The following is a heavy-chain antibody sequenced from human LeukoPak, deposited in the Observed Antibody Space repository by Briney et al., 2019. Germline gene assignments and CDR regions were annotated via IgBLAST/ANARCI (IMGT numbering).Heavy chain of an antibody. D-gene: IGHD6-13*01. CDR3: ARHMTAAGTSYYFDY. Sequence: GESLKISCKGSGYSFTSYWIGWVRQMPGKGLEWMGIIYPGDSDTRYSPSFQGQVTISADKSISTAYLQWSSLKASDTAMYYCARHMTAAGTSYYFDYWGQETLVTVSS. J-gene: IGHJ4*02. CDR2: IYPGDSDT. V-gene: IGHV5-51*01. CDR1: GYSFTSYW.